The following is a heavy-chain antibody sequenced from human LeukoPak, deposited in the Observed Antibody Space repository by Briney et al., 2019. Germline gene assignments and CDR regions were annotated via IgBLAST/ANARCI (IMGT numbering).Heavy chain of an antibody. CDR3: ARQDRYRYYYDSSGHISH. V-gene: IGHV3-53*01. D-gene: IGHD3-22*01. CDR2: IYSGGST. J-gene: IGHJ1*01. CDR1: GFTFSDHY. Sequence: GGSLRLSCAASGFTFSDHYMDWVRQAPGKGLQWVSVIYSGGSTYYADSVKGRFTISRDNSKNTLYLQMNSLRAEDTAVYYCARQDRYRYYYDSSGHISHWGQGTLVTVSS.